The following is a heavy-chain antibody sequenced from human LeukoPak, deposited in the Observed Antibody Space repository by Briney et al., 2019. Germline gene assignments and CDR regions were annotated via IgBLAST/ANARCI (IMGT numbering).Heavy chain of an antibody. Sequence: GGSLRLSCAASGFTFSSYAMSWVRQAPGKGLEWVSGISGSGGSTYYADSVKGRFTISRDNSKNTMYLQMNSLRAEDTAGYYCAKGRFEYYFDYWGQGTLVIVSS. J-gene: IGHJ4*02. CDR3: AKGRFEYYFDY. CDR2: ISGSGGST. CDR1: GFTFSSYA. V-gene: IGHV3-23*01. D-gene: IGHD3-16*01.